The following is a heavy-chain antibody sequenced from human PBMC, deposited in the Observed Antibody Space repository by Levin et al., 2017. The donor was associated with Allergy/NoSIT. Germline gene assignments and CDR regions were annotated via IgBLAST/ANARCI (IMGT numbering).Heavy chain of an antibody. V-gene: IGHV3-33*03. CDR2: IWYDGSDK. Sequence: GESLKISCAASGFTFSRYALHWVRQAPGKGLEWVAVIWYDGSDKYFADSVKDRFTISRDNSKNTLYLQMNSLTAEDTAVYYCAKDKGQQLVYWYFDLWGRGTQVTVSS. CDR1: GFTFSRYA. J-gene: IGHJ2*01. CDR3: AKDKGQQLVYWYFDL. D-gene: IGHD6-13*01.